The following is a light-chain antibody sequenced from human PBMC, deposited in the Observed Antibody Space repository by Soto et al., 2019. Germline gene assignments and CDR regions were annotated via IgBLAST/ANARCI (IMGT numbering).Light chain of an antibody. CDR3: QSFDSSRSVI. V-gene: IGLV1-40*01. CDR2: GNN. Sequence: QSVLTQPPSVSGAPGQRVTISCTGSSSNIGAGYAVHWYQQLPGTATKVLIYGNNNRPSGVPDRFSGSKSGTSASLAITGLPAGDEAEYYCQSFDSSRSVIFGGGTKVTVL. J-gene: IGLJ2*01. CDR1: SSNIGAGYA.